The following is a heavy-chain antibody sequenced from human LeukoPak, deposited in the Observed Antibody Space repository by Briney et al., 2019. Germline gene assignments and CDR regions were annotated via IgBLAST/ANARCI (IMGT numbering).Heavy chain of an antibody. CDR2: IYYSGST. D-gene: IGHD3-10*01. Sequence: SETLSLTCTVSGGSISSYYWSWIRQPPGKGLEWIGYIYYSGSTNYNPSLKSRVTISVDTSKNQFSLKLSSVTAADTAVYYCARGYGSGSYYPDWVQGTLVTVSS. CDR1: GGSISSYY. CDR3: ARGYGSGSYYPD. J-gene: IGHJ4*02. V-gene: IGHV4-59*01.